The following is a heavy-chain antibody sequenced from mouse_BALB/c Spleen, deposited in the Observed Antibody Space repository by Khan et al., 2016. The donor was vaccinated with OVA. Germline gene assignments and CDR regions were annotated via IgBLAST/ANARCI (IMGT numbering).Heavy chain of an antibody. Sequence: EVELVESGPGLVKPSQSLSLTCTVTGYSITSGYAWNWIRQFPGNKLEWMGYISYSGSTSYNPSLRSRISITRATSKNQFFLQLNSVTTEDTATYYCARKNYYGYAMDCWGQGTSVTVSS. V-gene: IGHV3-2*02. CDR3: ARKNYYGYAMDC. CDR1: GYSITSGYA. J-gene: IGHJ4*01. CDR2: ISYSGST. D-gene: IGHD1-1*01.